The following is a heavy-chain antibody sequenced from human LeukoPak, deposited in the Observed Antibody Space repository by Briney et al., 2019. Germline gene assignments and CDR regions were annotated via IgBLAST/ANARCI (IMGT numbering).Heavy chain of an antibody. J-gene: IGHJ6*02. D-gene: IGHD4-17*01. Sequence: PSETLSLTCGVYGGSFSGYYWSWIRQPPGKGVEWVGEINHSGSTNYNPSLKSRLTISVDTSKNQFSLKLSSVTAADTAVYYCARANGVPEYGMDVWGQGTTVTVSS. V-gene: IGHV4-34*01. CDR1: GGSFSGYY. CDR3: ARANGVPEYGMDV. CDR2: INHSGST.